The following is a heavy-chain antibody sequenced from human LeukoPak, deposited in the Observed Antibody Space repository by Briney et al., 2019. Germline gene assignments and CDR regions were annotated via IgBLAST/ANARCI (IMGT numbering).Heavy chain of an antibody. V-gene: IGHV4-4*07. J-gene: IGHJ4*02. Sequence: SETLSLTCTLPGGSISSYYWSWIRQPAGKGLEWIGRIYTSGSTNYNPSLKSRVTMSVDTSKNQFSLKLSSVTAADTAVYYCARVRSDTAMVIWGQGTLVTVSS. CDR3: ARVRSDTAMVI. CDR1: GGSISSYY. CDR2: IYTSGST. D-gene: IGHD5-18*01.